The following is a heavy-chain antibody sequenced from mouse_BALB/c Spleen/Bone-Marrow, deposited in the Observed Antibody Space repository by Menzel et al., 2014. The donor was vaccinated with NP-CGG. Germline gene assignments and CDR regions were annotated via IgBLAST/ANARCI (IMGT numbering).Heavy chain of an antibody. CDR2: INPGSRST. Sequence: LLESGAELARPGTSVKVSCKASGYAFTNYLIEWVKQRPGQGLEWIGVINPGSRSTNYNEKFKGKATLTADKSSSTAYMQLSSLTSDDSAVYFCARRTTGVAPFDYWGQGTTLTVSS. V-gene: IGHV1-54*01. CDR3: ARRTTGVAPFDY. J-gene: IGHJ2*01. D-gene: IGHD1-1*01. CDR1: GYAFTNYL.